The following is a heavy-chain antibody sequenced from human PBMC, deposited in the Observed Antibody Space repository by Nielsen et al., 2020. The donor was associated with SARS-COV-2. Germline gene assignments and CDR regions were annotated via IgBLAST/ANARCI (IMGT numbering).Heavy chain of an antibody. D-gene: IGHD1-14*01. CDR3: ATGGY. CDR1: GFTFNRYA. CDR2: ISWNSGSI. J-gene: IGHJ4*02. V-gene: IGHV3-9*01. Sequence: SLKISCTASGFTFNRYAMNWVRQAPGKGLEWVSGISWNSGSIGYADSVKGRFTISRDNAKNSLYLQMNSLRAEDTALYYCATGGYWGQGTLVTVSS.